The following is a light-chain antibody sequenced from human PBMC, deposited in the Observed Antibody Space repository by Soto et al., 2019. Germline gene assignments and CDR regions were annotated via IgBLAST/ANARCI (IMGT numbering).Light chain of an antibody. J-gene: IGLJ1*01. CDR2: SNN. CDR1: SSNIGSNT. Sequence: QSVLTQPPSTSGTPGQRVSISCSGSSSNIGSNTVNWYQHLPGTAPKLLIYSNNQRPSGVPERFSGSKFGTSASLAVSGLQSEDEADYYCAAWDDSLNGYVFGTGTKVTVL. V-gene: IGLV1-44*01. CDR3: AAWDDSLNGYV.